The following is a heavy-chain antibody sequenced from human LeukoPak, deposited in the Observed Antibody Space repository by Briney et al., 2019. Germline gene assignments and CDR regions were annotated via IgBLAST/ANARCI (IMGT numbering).Heavy chain of an antibody. J-gene: IGHJ6*02. D-gene: IGHD3-9*01. CDR2: ISSSSSYI. V-gene: IGHV3-21*01. Sequence: GGSLRLSCAASGFTFSSYSMNWVRQAPGKGLEWVSSISSSSSYIYYADSVKGRFTISRDNSKNTLYLQMNSLRAEDTAVYYCARDWEVLTGYSFYYYYYGMDVWGQGTTVTVSS. CDR1: GFTFSSYS. CDR3: ARDWEVLTGYSFYYYYYGMDV.